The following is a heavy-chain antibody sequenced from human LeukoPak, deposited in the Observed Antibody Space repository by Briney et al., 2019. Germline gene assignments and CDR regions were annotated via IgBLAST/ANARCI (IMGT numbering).Heavy chain of an antibody. CDR1: XXXFSHYL. V-gene: IGHV3-74*01. CDR3: GRGGNGIDI. Sequence: GGSXRLSCXXSXXXFSHYLMXWVRQAPGKGLVWVSRINSDESNTNSYADSVKGRFIISRDNAKNTLYLQMNSLRAEDTAVYFCGRGGNGIDIWGQGTTVIVSS. J-gene: IGHJ3*02. D-gene: IGHD2-8*01. CDR2: INSDESNT.